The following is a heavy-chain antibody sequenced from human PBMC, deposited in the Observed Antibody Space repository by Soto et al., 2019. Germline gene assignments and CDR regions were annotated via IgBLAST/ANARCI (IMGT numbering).Heavy chain of an antibody. D-gene: IGHD2-21*02. CDR1: GGSISSYH. Sequence: SETLSLTCTVSGGSISSYHWSWIRQPPGKGLEWIGYIYYSGTTYYNPSLKSRVTTSVDTSKNQFSLRLSSVTAADTAVYYCARGLIVMLAGIEELINSHFDSWGQGTLVTVSS. CDR2: IYYSGTT. CDR3: ARGLIVMLAGIEELINSHFDS. J-gene: IGHJ4*02. V-gene: IGHV4-59*12.